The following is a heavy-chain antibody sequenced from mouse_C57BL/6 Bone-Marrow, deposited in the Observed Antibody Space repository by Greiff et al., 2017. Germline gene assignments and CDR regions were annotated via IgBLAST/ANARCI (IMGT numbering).Heavy chain of an antibody. V-gene: IGHV1-26*01. CDR2: INPNNGGT. Sequence: VQLQQSGPELVKPGASVKISCKASGYTFTDYYMNWVKQSHGKSLEWIGDINPNNGGTSYNQKFKGKATLTVDKSSSTAYMELRSLTSEDSAVYYCARGYYYGSSLDAMDYWGQGTSVTVSS. CDR1: GYTFTDYY. D-gene: IGHD1-1*01. J-gene: IGHJ4*01. CDR3: ARGYYYGSSLDAMDY.